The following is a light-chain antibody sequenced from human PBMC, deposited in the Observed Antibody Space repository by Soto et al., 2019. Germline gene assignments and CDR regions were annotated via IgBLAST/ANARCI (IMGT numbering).Light chain of an antibody. Sequence: EIVLTQSPGTLSLSPGERATLSCRASQSINSRYLAWYQQKPGQAPRLLIYVASSRATGIPDRFRGSGSGTDFTLTISRLEPEDFAVYYCQQFGSSPGFTFGPGTKVDIK. CDR3: QQFGSSPGFT. J-gene: IGKJ3*01. CDR1: QSINSRY. V-gene: IGKV3-20*01. CDR2: VAS.